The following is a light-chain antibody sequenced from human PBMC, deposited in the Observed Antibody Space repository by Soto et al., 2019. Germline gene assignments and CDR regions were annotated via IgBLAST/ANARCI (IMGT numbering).Light chain of an antibody. CDR1: SSNIGAGYD. J-gene: IGLJ2*01. Sequence: QSVLTQPPSVSGAPGQRVTISCTGSSSNIGAGYDVHWYQQLPGTAPKLLIYGNSSRPSGVPDRFSGSKSGTSASLAITGLQAEDEADYYCQSYDSSLSGWEVFGGGTKLTVL. CDR2: GNS. V-gene: IGLV1-40*01. CDR3: QSYDSSLSGWEV.